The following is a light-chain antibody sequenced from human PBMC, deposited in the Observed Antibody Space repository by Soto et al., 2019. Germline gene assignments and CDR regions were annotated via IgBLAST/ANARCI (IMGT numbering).Light chain of an antibody. CDR2: G. Sequence: QSVLTQPPSVSGAPGQRVTISCTGSSSNIGAGYPVHWYQQLPGTAPKLLVAGNRPSGVPDRFSVSKSGALASLAITGLQAEDEADYYCQSYDSSLSRRWVFGGGTKLTVL. V-gene: IGLV1-40*01. J-gene: IGLJ3*02. CDR3: QSYDSSLSRRWV. CDR1: SSNIGAGYP.